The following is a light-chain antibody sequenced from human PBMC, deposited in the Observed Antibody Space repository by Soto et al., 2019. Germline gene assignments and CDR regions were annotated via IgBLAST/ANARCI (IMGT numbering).Light chain of an antibody. V-gene: IGLV1-40*01. Sequence: QSVLTQPTSVSGAPGQRVTISCTGSSSNIGAGYDVHWYQQVPGTAPKLLISVNNRRPSGVPDRFSDSKSGTSASLAITGLQAEDVADYYCQSYDRSLSAVVFGGGTKLTVL. CDR2: VNN. J-gene: IGLJ2*01. CDR3: QSYDRSLSAVV. CDR1: SSNIGAGYD.